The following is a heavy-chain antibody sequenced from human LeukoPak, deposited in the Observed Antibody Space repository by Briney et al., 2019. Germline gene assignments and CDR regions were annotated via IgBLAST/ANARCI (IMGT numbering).Heavy chain of an antibody. J-gene: IGHJ4*02. V-gene: IGHV1-69*13. Sequence: GASVKVSCKASGGTFSSYAISWVRQAPGQGLEWMGGIIPIFGTANYAQKFQGRVTITADESTSTAYMELSSLRSEDTAVYYCASGGELWPRYFDYWGQGTLVTVSS. CDR1: GGTFSSYA. CDR2: IIPIFGTA. CDR3: ASGGELWPRYFDY. D-gene: IGHD3-16*01.